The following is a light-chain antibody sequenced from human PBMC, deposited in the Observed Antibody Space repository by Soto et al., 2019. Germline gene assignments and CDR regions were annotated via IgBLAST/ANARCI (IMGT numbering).Light chain of an antibody. CDR1: QRLGSLSTKS. J-gene: IGKJ2*01. V-gene: IGKV3-20*01. Sequence: IGLTQSPGTLSFSPGERANFSCRASQRLGSLSTKSVAWYQQKLGQAPRLLIFAASIRATGIPDRFSDSGSGTDFALTISRLESEDVARYYCQYNRSSPVAYSFGHGPKLATK. CDR2: AAS. CDR3: QYNRSSPVAYS.